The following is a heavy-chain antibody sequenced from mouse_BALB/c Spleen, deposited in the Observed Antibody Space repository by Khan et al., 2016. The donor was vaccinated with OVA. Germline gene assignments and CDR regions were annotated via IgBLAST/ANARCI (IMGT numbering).Heavy chain of an antibody. CDR2: IWGGGNT. J-gene: IGHJ4*01. CDR1: GFSLTDYG. V-gene: IGHV2-6-5*01. Sequence: QVQLKQSGPGLVAPSQSLSITCTVSGFSLTDYGVSWIRQPPGKGLEWLGVIWGGGNTYYNSALRSRLSISKDNSKSQVFLEMSSLQTDDTAMYYCAKGVLSYYYALDYWGQGTSVTVSS. CDR3: AKGVLSYYYALDY.